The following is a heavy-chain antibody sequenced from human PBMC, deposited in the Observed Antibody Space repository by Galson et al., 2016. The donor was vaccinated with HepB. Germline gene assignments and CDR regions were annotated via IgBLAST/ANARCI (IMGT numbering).Heavy chain of an antibody. CDR3: AHMRIGYCSGVSCYGDAFDI. V-gene: IGHV1-2*02. CDR2: INPNSGGT. Sequence: SVKVSCKASGYTFTGYYMHWVRQAPGQGLEWMGWINPNSGGTNYAQKFQGRVTMTRDTSISTAYMELSRLRSDDTAVYYCAHMRIGYCSGVSCYGDAFDIWGQGTMVTVSS. J-gene: IGHJ3*02. CDR1: GYTFTGYY. D-gene: IGHD2-15*01.